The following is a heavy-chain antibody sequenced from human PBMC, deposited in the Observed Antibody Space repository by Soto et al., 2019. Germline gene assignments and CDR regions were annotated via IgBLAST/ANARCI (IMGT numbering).Heavy chain of an antibody. CDR2: ISASGDYT. CDR1: GFSLRDNW. CDR3: ARTSVMRQVGVYKYGWVV. D-gene: IGHD3-10*01. V-gene: IGHV3-11*06. Sequence: QVQLIESGGGLVKPGGSLRLSCIASGFSLRDNWMTWIRQAPGKGLEWVSYISASGDYTIYADSLKGRFTISTDTAMTSLLLQMNSLTVEEPAVYSCARTSVMRQVGVYKYGWVVWGLGNTVRVSS. J-gene: IGHJ6*02.